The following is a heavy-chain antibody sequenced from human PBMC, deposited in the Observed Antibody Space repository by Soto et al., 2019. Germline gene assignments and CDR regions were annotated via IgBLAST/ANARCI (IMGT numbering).Heavy chain of an antibody. CDR3: AREVENYDFWSGYSYMDV. CDR2: IYSGSST. Sequence: EVQLVESGGGLVQPGGSLRLSCAASGFTVSSNYMSWVRQAPGKGLEWVSVIYSGSSTYYADSVKGRFTISRDNSKNTLYLQMNSLRAEDTAVYYCAREVENYDFWSGYSYMDVWGKGTTVTVSS. J-gene: IGHJ6*03. V-gene: IGHV3-66*01. CDR1: GFTVSSNY. D-gene: IGHD3-3*01.